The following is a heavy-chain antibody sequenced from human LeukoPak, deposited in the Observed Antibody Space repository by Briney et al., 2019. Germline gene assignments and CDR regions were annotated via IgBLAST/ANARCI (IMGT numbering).Heavy chain of an antibody. CDR2: LSTCKNS. CDR3: ASESGSMRWFEP. CDR1: WVSISGYY. V-gene: IGHV4-4*07. D-gene: IGHD7-27*01. J-gene: IGHJ5*02. Sequence: SETLSLTCTVAWVSISGYYGSCLPQPAGKALEGCGRLSTCKNSNYIPSLVRRLTISVDTSKNQFSLTLSCVPPADTPVYHCASESGSMRWFEPWGQGTVVSVSS.